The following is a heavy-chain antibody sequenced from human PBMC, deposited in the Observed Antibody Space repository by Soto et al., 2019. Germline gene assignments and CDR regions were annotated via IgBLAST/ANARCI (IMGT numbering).Heavy chain of an antibody. Sequence: GGSLRLSCAASGFTFDDYAMHWVRQAPGKGLEWVSGISWNSGSIGYADSVKGRFTISRDNAKNSLYLQMNSLRAEDTAVYYCARVQSLQYYYYGMDVWGQGTTVTVSS. CDR3: ARVQSLQYYYYGMDV. V-gene: IGHV3-9*01. J-gene: IGHJ6*02. CDR2: ISWNSGSI. D-gene: IGHD3-10*01. CDR1: GFTFDDYA.